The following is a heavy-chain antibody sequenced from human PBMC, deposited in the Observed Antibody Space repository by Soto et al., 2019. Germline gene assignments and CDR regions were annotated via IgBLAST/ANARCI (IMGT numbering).Heavy chain of an antibody. V-gene: IGHV3-33*01. Sequence: GGSLRLSCVASGFTFSSYGMHWVRQAPGRGLEWVAFIWYDGRNENYTDSVKGRFSISRDNSKNTLFLQMNSLRVDDTAVYYCARGTATDGLDSWGQGTLVTVSS. CDR2: IWYDGRNE. D-gene: IGHD2-21*02. J-gene: IGHJ5*01. CDR3: ARGTATDGLDS. CDR1: GFTFSSYG.